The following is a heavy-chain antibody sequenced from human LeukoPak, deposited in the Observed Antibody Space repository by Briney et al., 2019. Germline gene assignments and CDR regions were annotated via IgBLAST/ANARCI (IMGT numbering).Heavy chain of an antibody. V-gene: IGHV1-46*01. J-gene: IGHJ6*02. CDR1: GYTFTGYY. Sequence: ASVKVSCKASGYTFTGYYMHWVRQAPGQGLEWMGIINPSGGSTSYAQKFQGRVTITADKSTSTAYMELSSLRSEDTAVYYCARVEGDVDMDVWGQGTTVTVSS. D-gene: IGHD2-21*02. CDR2: INPSGGST. CDR3: ARVEGDVDMDV.